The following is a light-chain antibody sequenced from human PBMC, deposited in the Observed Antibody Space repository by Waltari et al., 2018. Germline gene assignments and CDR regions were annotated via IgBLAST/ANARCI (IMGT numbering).Light chain of an antibody. J-gene: IGLJ2*01. CDR3: YSTDSSGDHRV. CDR1: ALPQKY. Sequence: SYELTQPPSVSVSPGQTARITCSGDALPQKYAYWYQQRSGQAPLLVIYEDNKRPSGIPGRFSGSSSGTMASLTISGAQVEDEADYYCYSTDSSGDHRVFGGGTKLTVL. CDR2: EDN. V-gene: IGLV3-10*01.